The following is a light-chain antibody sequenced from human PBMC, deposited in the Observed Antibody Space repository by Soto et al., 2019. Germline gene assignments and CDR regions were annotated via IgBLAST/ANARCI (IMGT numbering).Light chain of an antibody. CDR2: DVS. CDR1: SSDVGGYKY. CDR3: SSYTSSSSVV. J-gene: IGLJ2*01. V-gene: IGLV2-14*01. Sequence: QSVPTQPASVSGSPGQSITISCTGTSSDVGGYKYVSWFQQHPDKAPKLIIYDVSKRPSGVSNRFSGSKSGNTASLTISGLQAEDEADYYCSSYTSSSSVVFGGGTKVTVL.